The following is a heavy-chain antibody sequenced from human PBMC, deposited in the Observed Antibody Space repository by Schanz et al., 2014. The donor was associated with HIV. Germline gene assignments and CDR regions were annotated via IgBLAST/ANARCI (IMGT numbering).Heavy chain of an antibody. D-gene: IGHD3-22*01. Sequence: EVQLLESGGGLEQPGGSLRLSCAASGFNFNNYAMTWVRQAPGKGLEWVSSISESGGRSYYADSVNGRFTISRDNSKNTLYLQMTTLRTEDTAVYYCAKPEYDSRGNSQSHFDSWGQGTPVTVSS. V-gene: IGHV3-23*01. CDR2: ISESGGRS. CDR3: AKPEYDSRGNSQSHFDS. J-gene: IGHJ4*02. CDR1: GFNFNNYA.